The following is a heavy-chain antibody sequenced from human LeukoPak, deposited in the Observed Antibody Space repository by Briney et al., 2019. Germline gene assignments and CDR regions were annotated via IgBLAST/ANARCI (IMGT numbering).Heavy chain of an antibody. J-gene: IGHJ4*02. V-gene: IGHV4-39*01. CDR2: IYYSGDT. CDR3: ARLEYGEYGAFDY. D-gene: IGHD4-17*01. CDR1: GGSISSSTYY. Sequence: PSETLSLTCTVSGGSISSSTYYWGWIRQPPGKGLEWVGTIYYSGDTYYNPSLKGRVTISADTSKNQFSLRLTSVTAADPAVYYCARLEYGEYGAFDYWGEGTLVTVSS.